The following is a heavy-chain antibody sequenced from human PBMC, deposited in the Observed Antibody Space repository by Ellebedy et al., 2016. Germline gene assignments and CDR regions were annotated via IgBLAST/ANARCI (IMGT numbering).Heavy chain of an antibody. Sequence: SETLSLTCTVSGGSISSSSSYWGWIRQPPGKGLEWIGSIYYSGSTYYNPSLKSRVTISVDTSKNQFSLKLSSVTAADTAVYYCAREQGSTMAIDYWGQGTLVTVSS. V-gene: IGHV4-39*07. CDR1: GGSISSSSSY. CDR3: AREQGSTMAIDY. CDR2: IYYSGST. J-gene: IGHJ4*02. D-gene: IGHD5/OR15-5a*01.